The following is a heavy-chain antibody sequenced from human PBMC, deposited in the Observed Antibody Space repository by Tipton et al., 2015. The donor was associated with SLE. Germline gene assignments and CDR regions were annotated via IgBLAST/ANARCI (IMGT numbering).Heavy chain of an antibody. J-gene: IGHJ2*01. D-gene: IGHD5-18*01. CDR3: ARNRYSYGYAPPATYYWYFDL. V-gene: IGHV4-38-2*01. CDR2: IYTSGST. Sequence: TLSLTCAVSGYSISSGYYWGWIRQPPGKGLEWIGYIYTSGSTNYNPSLKSRVTISVDTSKNQFSLKLSSVTAADTAVYYCARNRYSYGYAPPATYYWYFDLWGRGTLVTVSS. CDR1: GYSISSGYY.